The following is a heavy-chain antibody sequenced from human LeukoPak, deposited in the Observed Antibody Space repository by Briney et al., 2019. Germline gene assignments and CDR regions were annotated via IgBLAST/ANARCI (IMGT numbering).Heavy chain of an antibody. V-gene: IGHV4-39*01. D-gene: IGHD3-3*01. CDR2: IYYSGST. CDR3: ARHGNDFWSGYYSGNFDY. CDR1: GGSISSSSYY. J-gene: IGHJ4*02. Sequence: SETLSLTCTVSGGSISSSSYYWGWIRQPPGKGLEWIGRIYYSGSTYYNPSLMSRVTISVDTSKNQFSLKLSSVTGADTAVYYCARHGNDFWSGYYSGNFDYWGQGTLVTVSS.